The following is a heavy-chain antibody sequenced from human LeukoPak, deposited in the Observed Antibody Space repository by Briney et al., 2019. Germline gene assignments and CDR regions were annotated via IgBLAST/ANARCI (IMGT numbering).Heavy chain of an antibody. CDR3: AKQKGYSYGSAFDI. V-gene: IGHV3-23*01. D-gene: IGHD5-18*01. J-gene: IGHJ3*02. CDR1: GFTFSSYG. Sequence: GGSLRLSCAASGFTFSSYGMSWVRKAPGKGLEWVSAISGSGGSTYYADSVKGRFTISRDNSKNTLYLQMNSLRAEDTAVYYCAKQKGYSYGSAFDIWGQGTMVTVSS. CDR2: ISGSGGST.